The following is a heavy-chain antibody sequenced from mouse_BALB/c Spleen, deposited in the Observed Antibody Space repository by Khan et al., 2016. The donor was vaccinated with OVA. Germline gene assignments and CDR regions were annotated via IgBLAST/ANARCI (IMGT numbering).Heavy chain of an antibody. CDR2: IWGDGST. Sequence: QVQLQQSGPGLVAPSQSLSITCTVSGFSLTSYGVSWVRQPPGKGLEWLGVIWGDGSTNYHSALISRLSISKDNSKSQVFLKVNSLQTDDTATYYRAKSVEDYGYVAWFAYWGQGTLVTVSA. J-gene: IGHJ3*01. CDR3: AKSVEDYGYVAWFAY. D-gene: IGHD1-2*01. V-gene: IGHV2-3*01. CDR1: GFSLTSYG.